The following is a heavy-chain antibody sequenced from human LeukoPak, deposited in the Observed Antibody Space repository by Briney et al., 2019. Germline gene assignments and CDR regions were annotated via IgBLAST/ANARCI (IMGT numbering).Heavy chain of an antibody. Sequence: PGGSLRLSCAASGFTFSSYGMHWVRQAPGKGLEWVAFIRYDGSNTYYGDSVKGRFTISRDNSKNTLYLQMNSLRAEDTAVYYCASVVLRFLEWSETNWFDPWGQGTLVTVSS. J-gene: IGHJ5*02. CDR3: ASVVLRFLEWSETNWFDP. V-gene: IGHV3-30*02. CDR2: IRYDGSNT. D-gene: IGHD3-3*01. CDR1: GFTFSSYG.